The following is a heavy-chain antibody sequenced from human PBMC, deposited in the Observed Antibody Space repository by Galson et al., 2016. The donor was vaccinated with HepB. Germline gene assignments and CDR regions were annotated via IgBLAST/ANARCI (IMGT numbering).Heavy chain of an antibody. CDR1: GYSISSGYY. CDR2: IYHSGTT. D-gene: IGHD5-18*01. J-gene: IGHJ6*02. Sequence: ETLSLTCTVSGYSISSGYYWVWIRQPPGKDLEWIGSIYHSGTTYYNPSLKSRVTLSLDTSKNHFSLNLSSVTAADTAVYFCATMVDTTMIAPPHYYYYYGVDVWGQGTTVTVSS. CDR3: ATMVDTTMIAPPHYYYYYGVDV. V-gene: IGHV4-38-2*02.